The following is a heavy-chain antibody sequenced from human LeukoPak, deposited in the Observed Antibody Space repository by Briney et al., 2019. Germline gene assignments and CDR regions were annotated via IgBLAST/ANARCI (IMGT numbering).Heavy chain of an antibody. CDR1: GYTFTSYD. Sequence: ASVKVSCKASGYTFTSYDINWVRQATGQGLEWMGWMNPNSGNTGYAQKFQGRGTITADESTSTAYMELSSLRSEDTAVYYCASSSGYSPNWFDPWGQGTLVTVSS. CDR2: MNPNSGNT. D-gene: IGHD3-22*01. CDR3: ASSSGYSPNWFDP. J-gene: IGHJ5*02. V-gene: IGHV1-8*01.